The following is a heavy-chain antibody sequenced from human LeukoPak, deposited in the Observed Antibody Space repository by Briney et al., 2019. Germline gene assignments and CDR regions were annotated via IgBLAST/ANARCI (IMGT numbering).Heavy chain of an antibody. CDR2: INHSGST. Sequence: SETLSLNCAVYGGSFSGYYWSWIRQPPGKGLEWIGEINHSGSTNYNPSLKSRVTISVDTSKNQFSLKLSSVTAADTAVYYCARGMNRIPAQDIVVVPAAWLDYWGQGTLVTVSS. J-gene: IGHJ4*02. CDR1: GGSFSGYY. V-gene: IGHV4-34*01. CDR3: ARGMNRIPAQDIVVVPAAWLDY. D-gene: IGHD2-2*01.